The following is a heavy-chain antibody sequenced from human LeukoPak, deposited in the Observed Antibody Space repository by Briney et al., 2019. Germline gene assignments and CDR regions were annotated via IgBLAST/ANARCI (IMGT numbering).Heavy chain of an antibody. J-gene: IGHJ4*02. V-gene: IGHV3-7*04. CDR1: GFTFSSHW. CDR3: ARATVTTGAYFDY. Sequence: PGGSLRLSCAASGFTFSSHWMNWVRQAPGKGLEWVANIKQDGSEKFYVDSVEGRFTISRDNAKNSLYLQMNSLRAEDTAVYYCARATVTTGAYFDYWGQGTLVTVSS. D-gene: IGHD4-17*01. CDR2: IKQDGSEK.